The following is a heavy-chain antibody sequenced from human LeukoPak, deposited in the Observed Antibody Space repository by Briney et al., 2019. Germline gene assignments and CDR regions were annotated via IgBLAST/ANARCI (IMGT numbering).Heavy chain of an antibody. CDR1: GFTFSNAW. Sequence: GGSLRLSCAASGFTFSNAWMSWVRQAPGKGLEWVGRIKSKTDGGTTDYAAPVKGRFTISRDDSKNTLYLQMNSLKTEDTAVYYCTTFLLEWSPTSNYYYYMDVWGKGTTVTVSS. CDR3: TTFLLEWSPTSNYYYYMDV. V-gene: IGHV3-15*01. J-gene: IGHJ6*03. D-gene: IGHD3-3*01. CDR2: IKSKTDGGTT.